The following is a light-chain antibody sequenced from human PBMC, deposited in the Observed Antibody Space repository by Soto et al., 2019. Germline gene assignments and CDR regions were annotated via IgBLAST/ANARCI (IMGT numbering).Light chain of an antibody. CDR2: GAS. CDR1: QGVSNNY. J-gene: IGKJ4*01. Sequence: EIGLTQSPCTLSVSPGERATLSCRASQGVSNNYLAWYQQKPGQAPRLVISGASSMPTAIPARFSGSGSDTDFTLTISSLEPEDFAAYYCQQYVSSPLTFGGGTKVDIK. CDR3: QQYVSSPLT. V-gene: IGKV3-20*01.